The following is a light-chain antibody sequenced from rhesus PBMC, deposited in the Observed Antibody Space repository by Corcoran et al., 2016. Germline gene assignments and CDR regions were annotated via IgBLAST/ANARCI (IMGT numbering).Light chain of an antibody. CDR3: QHYGNRPYS. V-gene: IGKV3-42*03. J-gene: IGKJ2*01. Sequence: EIVLTQSPATLSLSPGERATLSCRASQSVSSKLAGYQQKPEQTPRLLIYGASSRASGYPDRFSASGSGTDFTLTISSLGPEDFAVYSCQHYGNRPYSFDQGTKVEI. CDR2: GAS. CDR1: QSVSSK.